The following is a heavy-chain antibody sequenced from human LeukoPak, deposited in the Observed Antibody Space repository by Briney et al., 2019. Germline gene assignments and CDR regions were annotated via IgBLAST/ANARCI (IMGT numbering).Heavy chain of an antibody. CDR1: GFTFSSYW. CDR2: INQDGSEK. Sequence: GGSLRLYCAAAGFTFSSYWMSWVRQAPGKGLEWVANINQDGSEKKYVDSVKGRFIISRDNAKNSLYLQMTSLKAEDTAAYYCARSITYASGTHWGQGTLVTVSS. J-gene: IGHJ4*02. V-gene: IGHV3-7*02. CDR3: ARSITYASGTH. D-gene: IGHD3-10*01.